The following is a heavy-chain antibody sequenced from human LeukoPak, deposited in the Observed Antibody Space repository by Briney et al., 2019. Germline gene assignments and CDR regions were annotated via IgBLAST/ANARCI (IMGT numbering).Heavy chain of an antibody. CDR1: GGSISSYY. Sequence: SETLSLTCTVSGGSISSYYWSWIRQPPGKGLEWIGYIYYSGSTNYNPSLKSRVTISVDTSKNQFSLKLSSVTAADTAVYYCAREGPTYSGYEAYYFDYWGQGTLVTVSS. CDR2: IYYSGST. J-gene: IGHJ4*02. CDR3: AREGPTYSGYEAYYFDY. V-gene: IGHV4-59*12. D-gene: IGHD5-12*01.